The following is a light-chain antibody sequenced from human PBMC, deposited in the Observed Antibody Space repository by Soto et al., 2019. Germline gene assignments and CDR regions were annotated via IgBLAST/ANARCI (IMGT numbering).Light chain of an antibody. CDR2: DAS. V-gene: IGKV3-11*01. J-gene: IGKJ2*01. Sequence: EIVLTQSPATLSLSPGERATLSCRASQSVSSYLAWYQQKPGQAPRLLLYDASNRSTDIPARFSGSRSATDFTRTISSLAAEDFAVYYCQHRSNWPETFGQGTKLEIK. CDR1: QSVSSY. CDR3: QHRSNWPET.